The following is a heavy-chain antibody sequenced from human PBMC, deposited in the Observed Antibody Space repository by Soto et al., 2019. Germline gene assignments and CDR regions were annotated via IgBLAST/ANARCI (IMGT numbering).Heavy chain of an antibody. CDR3: ARLIQVGYCSGGSCYDYYYYYGMDV. CDR1: GYSCTSYW. V-gene: IGHV5-51*01. Sequence: GESLKISCKGSGYSCTSYWIGWVRQMTGKGLEWMGIIYPGDSDTRYSPSFQGQVTISADKSIGTAYLQWSSLKASDTAMYYCARLIQVGYCSGGSCYDYYYYYGMDVWGQGTTVTVSS. CDR2: IYPGDSDT. D-gene: IGHD2-15*01. J-gene: IGHJ6*02.